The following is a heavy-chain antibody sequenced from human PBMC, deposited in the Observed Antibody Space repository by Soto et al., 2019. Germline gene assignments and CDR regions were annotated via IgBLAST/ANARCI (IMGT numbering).Heavy chain of an antibody. CDR1: GGTFSSYT. CDR3: ARGDTIAAATEYYDYGMDV. J-gene: IGHJ6*02. CDR2: IIPILGIA. Sequence: SVKVSCKASGGTFSSYTISWVRQAPGQGLEWMGRIIPILGIANYAQKFQGRVTITADKSTSTAYMELSSLRSEDTAVYYCARGDTIAAATEYYDYGMDVWGQGTTVTVSS. V-gene: IGHV1-69*02. D-gene: IGHD6-13*01.